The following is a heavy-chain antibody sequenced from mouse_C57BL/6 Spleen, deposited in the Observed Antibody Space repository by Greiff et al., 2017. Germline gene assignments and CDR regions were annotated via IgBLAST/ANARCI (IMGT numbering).Heavy chain of an antibody. CDR1: GFTFSSYG. V-gene: IGHV5-6*01. CDR3: ARKGDYGSSRTMDY. J-gene: IGHJ4*01. Sequence: EVKLMASGGDLVKPGGSLKLSCAASGFTFSSYGMSWVRQTPDKRLEWVATISSGGSYTYYPDSVKGRFTISRDNAKNTLYLQMSSLKSEDTAMYYCARKGDYGSSRTMDYWGQGTSVTVSS. CDR2: ISSGGSYT. D-gene: IGHD1-1*01.